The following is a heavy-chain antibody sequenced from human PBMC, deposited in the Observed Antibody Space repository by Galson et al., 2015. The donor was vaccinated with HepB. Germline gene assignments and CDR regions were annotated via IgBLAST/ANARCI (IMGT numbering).Heavy chain of an antibody. J-gene: IGHJ4*02. CDR3: ARERGSGWAQPFDY. CDR2: SNWNGGRA. CDR1: GFTFADYG. Sequence: SLRLCCAASGFTFADYGMSWARQAPGKGREWVSGSNWNGGRAGDADSVKGRFPISRDKAKNSLYLQMNSLRAEDTALYYCARERGSGWAQPFDYWGQGTLVTVSS. V-gene: IGHV3-20*04. D-gene: IGHD6-19*01.